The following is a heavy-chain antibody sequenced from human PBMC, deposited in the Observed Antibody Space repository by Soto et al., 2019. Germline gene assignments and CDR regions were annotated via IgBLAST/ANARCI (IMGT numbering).Heavy chain of an antibody. J-gene: IGHJ6*03. CDR1: GGSFSGYY. V-gene: IGHV4-34*01. Sequence: TSETLSLSCAVYGGSFSGYYWSWIRQPPGKGLEWIGEIKHSGSTNYNPSLKSRVTISVDTSKNQFSLKLSSVTAADTAVYYCARGNGPTEKENYYYYYMDVWGKGTTVTVSS. CDR3: ARGNGPTEKENYYYYYMDV. CDR2: IKHSGST. D-gene: IGHD4-4*01.